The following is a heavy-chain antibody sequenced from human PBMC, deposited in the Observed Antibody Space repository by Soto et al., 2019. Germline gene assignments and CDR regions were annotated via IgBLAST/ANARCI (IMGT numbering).Heavy chain of an antibody. Sequence: GASVKVSCKASGYTFTSYGIIWVRQAPGQGLEWMGWISAYNGNTNYAQKLQGRVTMTTDTSTSTAYMELRSLRSDDTAVYYCARDYDYGDYYGYYYGMDVWGQGTTVTVSS. CDR2: ISAYNGNT. V-gene: IGHV1-18*01. CDR3: ARDYDYGDYYGYYYGMDV. D-gene: IGHD4-17*01. CDR1: GYTFTSYG. J-gene: IGHJ6*02.